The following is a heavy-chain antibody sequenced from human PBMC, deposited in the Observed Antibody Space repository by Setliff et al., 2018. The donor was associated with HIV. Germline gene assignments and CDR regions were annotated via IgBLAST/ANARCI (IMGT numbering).Heavy chain of an antibody. J-gene: IGHJ2*01. D-gene: IGHD6-13*01. Sequence: SEILSLTCTVSGGSMRGGGNYWSWIRQHPGKGLEWIGYISYSGSTYYNPSLNSRLTISIDTSKNQFSLKLSSLTAADTAVYYCARAAAAGTRCFDLWGRGTLVTVSS. CDR2: ISYSGST. CDR1: GGSMRGGGNY. CDR3: ARAAAAGTRCFDL. V-gene: IGHV4-31*03.